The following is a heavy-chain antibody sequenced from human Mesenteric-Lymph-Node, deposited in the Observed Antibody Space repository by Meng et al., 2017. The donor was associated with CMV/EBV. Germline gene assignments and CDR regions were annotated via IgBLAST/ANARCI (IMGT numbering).Heavy chain of an antibody. CDR3: ARLKGDPDYYYYGMDV. Sequence: GESLKISCAASGFTFSNSDMNWVRQAPGKGLEWVSGVSWNGSRTHYADSVKGRFIISRDNSRNFLYQQMNSLRPEDMAVYYCARLKGDPDYYYYGMDVWGQGTTVTVSS. CDR2: VSWNGSRT. V-gene: IGHV3-19*01. D-gene: IGHD2-21*01. J-gene: IGHJ6*02. CDR1: GFTFSNSD.